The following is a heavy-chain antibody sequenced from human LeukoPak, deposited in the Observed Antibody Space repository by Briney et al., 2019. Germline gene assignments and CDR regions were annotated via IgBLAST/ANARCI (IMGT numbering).Heavy chain of an antibody. CDR1: GFTFSRYG. CDR3: ARDMRLRLGEFSHLDY. V-gene: IGHV3-33*01. J-gene: IGHJ4*02. Sequence: GGSLRLSCAASGFTFSRYGMHWVRQAPGKGLEWVALISYDGSNKYYADSVKGRFTVSRDNSKNTLYLQMNSLRAEDTAVHYCARDMRLRLGEFSHLDYLGQGTLVTVSS. D-gene: IGHD3-16*02. CDR2: ISYDGSNK.